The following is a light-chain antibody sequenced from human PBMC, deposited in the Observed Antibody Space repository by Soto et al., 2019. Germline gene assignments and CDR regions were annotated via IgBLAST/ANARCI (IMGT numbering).Light chain of an antibody. CDR1: SSDVGGYNY. CDR2: EVS. V-gene: IGLV2-14*01. Sequence: QSVLTQPASVSGSPGQSITIPCTGTSSDVGGYNYVSWYQQHPGKAPKLMIYEVSNRPSGVSNRFSGSKSGNTAPLTISGLQAEHEADHYCSSYTSSSTWVFGGGTQLTVL. J-gene: IGLJ3*02. CDR3: SSYTSSSTWV.